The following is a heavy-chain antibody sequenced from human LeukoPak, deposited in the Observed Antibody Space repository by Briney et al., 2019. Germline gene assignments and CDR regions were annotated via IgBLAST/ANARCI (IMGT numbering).Heavy chain of an antibody. CDR1: GYRFTDFH. J-gene: IGHJ4*02. CDR2: INPATGMKPNSGGP. D-gene: IGHD3-10*01. Sequence: GASVKVSCKASGYRFTDFHIHWVRQAPGQGIEWMGWINPATGMKPNSGGPYYAKKFWGRVTMTTDTTISTVYLEMNSLTIDDTAIYFCVREKKILPEFEIWGQGTLLSVSS. V-gene: IGHV1-2*02. CDR3: VREKKILPEFEI.